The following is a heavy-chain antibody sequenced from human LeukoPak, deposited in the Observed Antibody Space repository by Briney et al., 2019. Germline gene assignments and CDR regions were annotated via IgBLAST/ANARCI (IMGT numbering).Heavy chain of an antibody. D-gene: IGHD3-3*01. J-gene: IGHJ5*02. CDR2: IYYNGST. CDR3: ARDRHITIFGVVPHRWFDP. V-gene: IGHV4-31*03. CDR1: GGSVSNSGYY. Sequence: SETLSLTCTVSGGSVSNSGYYWSWIRQHPGKGLEWIGNIYYNGSTYYNPSLKSRLSVSVDTSKNQFSLKLSSVTAADTAVYYCARDRHITIFGVVPHRWFDPWGQGTLVTVSS.